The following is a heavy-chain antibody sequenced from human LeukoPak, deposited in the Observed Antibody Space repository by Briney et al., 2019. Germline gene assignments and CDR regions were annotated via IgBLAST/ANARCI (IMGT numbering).Heavy chain of an antibody. D-gene: IGHD4-11*01. Sequence: SETLSLTCALYGGSFSGYYWSRIRQPPGKGLEWIGEINHSGSTNYNPSLKSRVTMSVDTSKSQFSLKVNSVAAADTAAYYWAYSNYDPPFDYWGQGTLGTVSS. CDR1: GGSFSGYY. CDR2: INHSGST. J-gene: IGHJ4*02. CDR3: AYSNYDPPFDY. V-gene: IGHV4-34*01.